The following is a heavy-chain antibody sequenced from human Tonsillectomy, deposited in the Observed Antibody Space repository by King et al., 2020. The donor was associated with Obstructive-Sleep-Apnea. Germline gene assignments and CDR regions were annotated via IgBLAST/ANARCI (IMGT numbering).Heavy chain of an antibody. V-gene: IGHV4-31*03. CDR2: IYYSGST. Sequence: QLQESGPGLVKPSQTLSLTCTVSGGSISSGGYYWSWIRQHPGKGLEWIGYIYYSGSTYYNPSLKSRVTISVDTSKNQVSLKLSSVTAADTAGYYCARDTRVYGSGSYYTDYWGQGTLVTVSS. CDR1: GGSISSGGYY. D-gene: IGHD3-10*01. J-gene: IGHJ4*02. CDR3: ARDTRVYGSGSYYTDY.